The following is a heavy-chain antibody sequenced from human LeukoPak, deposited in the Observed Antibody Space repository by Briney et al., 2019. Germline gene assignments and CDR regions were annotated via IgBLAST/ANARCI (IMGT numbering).Heavy chain of an antibody. CDR3: ARVDTAMVTRRNAFDI. J-gene: IGHJ3*02. V-gene: IGHV1-8*01. D-gene: IGHD5-18*01. Sequence: GASVKVSCKASGYTFTSYDINWVRQATGQGLEWMGWMNPNSGNTGYAQKFQGRVTMTRNTSISTAYMELSSLRSEGTAVYYCARVDTAMVTRRNAFDIWGQGTMVTVSS. CDR2: MNPNSGNT. CDR1: GYTFTSYD.